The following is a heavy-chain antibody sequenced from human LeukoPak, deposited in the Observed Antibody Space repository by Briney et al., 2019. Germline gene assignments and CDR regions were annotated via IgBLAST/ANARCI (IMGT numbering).Heavy chain of an antibody. CDR3: AKDIARWELSFDY. Sequence: PGGSLRLSCAASGFTFSSYSMNWVRQAPGKGLEWVSSISSSSSYIYYADSVKGRFTISRDNAKNSLYLQMNSLRAEDTALYYCAKDIARWELSFDYWGQGTLVTVSS. CDR2: ISSSSSYI. CDR1: GFTFSSYS. J-gene: IGHJ4*02. D-gene: IGHD1-26*01. V-gene: IGHV3-21*04.